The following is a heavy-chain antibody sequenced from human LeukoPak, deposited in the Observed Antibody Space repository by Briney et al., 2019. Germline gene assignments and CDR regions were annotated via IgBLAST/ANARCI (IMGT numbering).Heavy chain of an antibody. CDR2: ISYDGSNK. V-gene: IGHV3-30*04. Sequence: GGSLRLSCAASGFTFSIYAMHWVRQAPGKGLEWVAVISYDGSNKYYADSVKGRFTISRDNSKNTLYLQMNSLRAEDTAVYYCAGSMVRGARGDYWGQGTLVTVSS. CDR1: GFTFSIYA. CDR3: AGSMVRGARGDY. D-gene: IGHD3-10*01. J-gene: IGHJ4*02.